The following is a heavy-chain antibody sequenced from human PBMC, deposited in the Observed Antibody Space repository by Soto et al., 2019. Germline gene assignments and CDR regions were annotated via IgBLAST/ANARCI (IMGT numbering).Heavy chain of an antibody. CDR1: GDAFSDSS. Sequence: ASVKVSCAASGDAFSDSSMHWVRQAPRHGLEWTGWSTRNSGGTYYGQKFEGRVTMARDRDISTGYMELNVLTSDDTAQYYCARDLRGYHPHGPDSRGQRTLGTFSS. CDR2: STRNSGGT. V-gene: IGHV1-2*02. CDR3: ARDLRGYHPHGPDS. D-gene: IGHD5-12*01. J-gene: IGHJ5*01.